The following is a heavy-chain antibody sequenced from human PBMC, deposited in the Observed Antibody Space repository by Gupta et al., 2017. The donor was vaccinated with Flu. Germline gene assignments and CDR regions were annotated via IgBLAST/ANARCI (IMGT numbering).Heavy chain of an antibody. CDR1: GGSISRYY. V-gene: IGHV4-59*01. D-gene: IGHD3-9*01. J-gene: IGHJ6*02. Sequence: QVQLQESGPGLVKPSETLSLTCTVSGGSISRYYWSWIRQPPGKGLEWIGYIYYSGNTNYNPSLKSRVTISIDTSKNRFFLKLSSVTAADTAVYYCARDRGSAVTINNYYYYGMDVWGQGTTVTVSS. CDR2: IYYSGNT. CDR3: ARDRGSAVTINNYYYYGMDV.